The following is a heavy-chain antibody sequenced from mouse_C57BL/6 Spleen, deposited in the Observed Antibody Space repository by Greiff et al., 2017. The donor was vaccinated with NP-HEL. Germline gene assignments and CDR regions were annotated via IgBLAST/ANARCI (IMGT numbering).Heavy chain of an antibody. CDR3: ARGDRSLYYAMDY. CDR1: GYAFSSSW. J-gene: IGHJ4*01. Sequence: VKLQESGPELVKPGASVKISCKASGYAFSSSWMNWVKQRPGKGLEWIGRIYPGDGDTNYNGKFKGKATLTADKSSSTAYMQLSSLTSEDSAVYFCARGDRSLYYAMDYWGQGTSVTVSS. V-gene: IGHV1-82*01. D-gene: IGHD3-3*01. CDR2: IYPGDGDT.